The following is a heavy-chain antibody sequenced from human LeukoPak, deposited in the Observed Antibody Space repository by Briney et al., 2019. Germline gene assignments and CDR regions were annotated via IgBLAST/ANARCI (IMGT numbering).Heavy chain of an antibody. V-gene: IGHV4-59*01. CDR2: IYYSGST. J-gene: IGHJ3*02. CDR1: GGSISSYY. D-gene: IGHD2-2*01. CDR3: ARDPVPEDAFDI. Sequence: SETLSLTCTVSGGSISSYYWSWIRQPPGKGLEWIGYIYYSGSTNYNPSLKSRVTISVNTSKNQFSLKLSSVTAADTAVYYCARDPVPEDAFDIWGQGTMVTVSS.